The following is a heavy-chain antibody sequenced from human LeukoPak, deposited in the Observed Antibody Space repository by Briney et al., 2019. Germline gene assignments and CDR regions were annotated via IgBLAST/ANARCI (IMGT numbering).Heavy chain of an antibody. V-gene: IGHV4-34*01. CDR1: GGSFSGYY. Sequence: SETLSLTCAVYGGSFSGYYWSWIRQPPGKGLEWIGEINHGGSTNYNPSLKSRVTISVDTSKNQFSLKLSSVTAADTAVYYCARGQHYDILTGYYHYFDYWGQGTLVTVSS. J-gene: IGHJ4*02. CDR2: INHGGST. D-gene: IGHD3-9*01. CDR3: ARGQHYDILTGYYHYFDY.